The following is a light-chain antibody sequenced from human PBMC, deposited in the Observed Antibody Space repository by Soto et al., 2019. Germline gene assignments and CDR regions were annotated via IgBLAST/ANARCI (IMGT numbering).Light chain of an antibody. V-gene: IGLV2-14*03. CDR2: DVS. Sequence: QSALTQPASVSGSPGQSITISCTGTSSDVGAYNSVSWYQQHPGKTPKLMIYDVSNRPSGVSNRFSGSKSVNTASLTISGLQAEDEADYFCSSYTSISTVVFGGGTKLTGL. CDR3: SSYTSISTVV. CDR1: SSDVGAYNS. J-gene: IGLJ2*01.